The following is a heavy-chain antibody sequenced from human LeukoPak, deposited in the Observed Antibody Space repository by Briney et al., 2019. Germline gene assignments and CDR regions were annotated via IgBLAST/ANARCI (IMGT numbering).Heavy chain of an antibody. J-gene: IGHJ4*02. CDR3: AKDHRVPNIVVVTAIYYFDY. CDR2: ISGSGGST. Sequence: GGSLRLSCAASGFTFSSYAMSWVRQAPGKGLEWVSAISGSGGSTYYADSVKGRFTISRDNSKNTLYLQMSSLRAEDTAVYYCAKDHRVPNIVVVTAIYYFDYWGQGTLVTVSS. D-gene: IGHD2-21*02. V-gene: IGHV3-23*01. CDR1: GFTFSSYA.